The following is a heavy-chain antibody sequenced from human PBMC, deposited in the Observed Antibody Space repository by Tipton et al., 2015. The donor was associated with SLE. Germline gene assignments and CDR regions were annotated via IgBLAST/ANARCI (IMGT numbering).Heavy chain of an antibody. Sequence: TLSLTCSVSGGAVIHNYWSWIRQHPGKGLEWIGYIYYSGSTYYNPSLKSRVTISVDTSKNQFSLKLSSVTAADTAVYYCARGLLVVPAAMGGWFDPWGQGTLVTVTS. D-gene: IGHD2-2*01. CDR1: GGAVIHNY. CDR3: ARGLLVVPAAMGGWFDP. CDR2: IYYSGST. J-gene: IGHJ5*02. V-gene: IGHV4-31*03.